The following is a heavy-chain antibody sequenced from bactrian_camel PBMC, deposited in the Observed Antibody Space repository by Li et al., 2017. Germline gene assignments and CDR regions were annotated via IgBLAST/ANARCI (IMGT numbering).Heavy chain of an antibody. Sequence: VQLVESGGGSVQAGGSLRLSCGASGNTASVKHMGWFRQAPGREREGVAVIWTPDLSTYYTDSVRGRFTISLDNTSNILHLEMTSLKPDDTAMYYCAADPWPPRCRTQAGGMGEYNYWGQGTQVTVS. CDR1: GNTASVKH. CDR3: AADPWPPRCRTQAGGMGEYNY. CDR2: IWTPDLST. D-gene: IGHD6*01. J-gene: IGHJ4*01. V-gene: IGHV3S54*01.